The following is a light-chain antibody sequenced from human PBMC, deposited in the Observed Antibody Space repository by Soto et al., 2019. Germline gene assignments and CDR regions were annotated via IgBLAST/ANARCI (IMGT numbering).Light chain of an antibody. J-gene: IGKJ4*01. V-gene: IGKV1-27*01. Sequence: DIQRTQSPSSLSASVGDRVTITCRASQDIRNYLSWYQQKPGKVPKLLIHTSSTLQSGVSSRFSGSGSGTHFTLTISSLQPEDVATYYCQKHDGAPLTFGGGTKVEIK. CDR2: TSS. CDR1: QDIRNY. CDR3: QKHDGAPLT.